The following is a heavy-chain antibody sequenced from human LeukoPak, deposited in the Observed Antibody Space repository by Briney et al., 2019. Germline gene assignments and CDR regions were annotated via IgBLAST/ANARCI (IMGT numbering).Heavy chain of an antibody. CDR2: INSDGSST. J-gene: IGHJ4*02. D-gene: IGHD3-22*01. V-gene: IGHV3-74*01. CDR1: GFTFSSYW. Sequence: GGSLRLSCAASGFTFSSYWMHWVRQAPGKGLVWVSRINSDGSSTSYADSVKGRFTISRDNAKNTLYLQMNSLRADDTAVYYCAREEYYDSSGSDYWGQGTLVTVSS. CDR3: AREEYYDSSGSDY.